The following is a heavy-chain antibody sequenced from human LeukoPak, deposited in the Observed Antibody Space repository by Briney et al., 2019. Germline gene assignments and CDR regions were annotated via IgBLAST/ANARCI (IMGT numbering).Heavy chain of an antibody. CDR2: IGSKAYGGTT. Sequence: GGSLGLSLPAPGFTLGDYAMSCFRRAPGKGLGWVGFIGSKAYGGTTEYAASVKGRFTISRDDSKSIAYLQMNSLKTEDTAVYYCTRGYDYGDYTGGYFDYWGQGTLVTVSS. D-gene: IGHD4-17*01. J-gene: IGHJ4*02. CDR1: GFTLGDYA. CDR3: TRGYDYGDYTGGYFDY. V-gene: IGHV3-49*03.